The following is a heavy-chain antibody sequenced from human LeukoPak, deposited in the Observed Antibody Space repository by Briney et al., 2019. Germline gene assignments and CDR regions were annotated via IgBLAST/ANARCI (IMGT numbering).Heavy chain of an antibody. CDR3: ARTPRGKFSDY. V-gene: IGHV4-59*01. J-gene: IGHJ4*02. CDR1: GGSISSYY. Sequence: SETLSLTCTVSGGSISSYYWSWIRQPPGNGLEWIGYIYYSGSTNYNPSLKSRVTMSADTSNNQLALKLISVTAADTAVYYCARTPRGKFSDYWGQGTLVTVSS. CDR2: IYYSGST. D-gene: IGHD3-16*01.